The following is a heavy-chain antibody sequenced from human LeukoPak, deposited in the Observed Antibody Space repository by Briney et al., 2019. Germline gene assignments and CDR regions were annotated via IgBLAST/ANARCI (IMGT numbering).Heavy chain of an antibody. CDR3: AKGGRRHVNY. CDR2: IDYSGST. CDR1: GVSISNSGYY. J-gene: IGHJ4*02. D-gene: IGHD3-10*02. Sequence: SETLSLTCTVSGVSISNSGYYWGWIRQPPGKGLEWIGSIDYSGSTYYNPSLRSRVTISADTSKNQFSLKLSSVTAADTAVYYCAKGGRRHVNYWGQGTLVTVSS. V-gene: IGHV4-39*01.